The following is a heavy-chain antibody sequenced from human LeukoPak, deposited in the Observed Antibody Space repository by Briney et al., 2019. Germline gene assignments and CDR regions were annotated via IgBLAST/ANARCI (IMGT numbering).Heavy chain of an antibody. CDR1: GFTISDFA. CDR3: AKDMVQRNAVSDPFDI. Sequence: GGSLRLSCLASGFTISDFAMNWVRQAPGKGLEWVSHVGGGRANTYYADSVKGRFTISRDDSKSTLYLHLTSLRADDTAVYFCAKDMVQRNAVSDPFDIWGQGTMVTVSS. J-gene: IGHJ3*02. CDR2: VGGGRANT. V-gene: IGHV3-23*01. D-gene: IGHD3-10*01.